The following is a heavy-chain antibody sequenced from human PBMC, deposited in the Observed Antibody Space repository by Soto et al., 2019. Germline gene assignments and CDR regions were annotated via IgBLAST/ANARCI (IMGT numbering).Heavy chain of an antibody. Sequence: EVQLLESGGDLVQPGGSLRLSCAASGFTFSSQSMTWVRQAPGKGLEWVSGFSGGGDNTWHADSVKGRFTISRDNSKNTVYLQMNSLRADDTAVYYCAKWDGYGDYWGQGTLVTVS. CDR1: GFTFSSQS. V-gene: IGHV3-23*01. CDR2: FSGGGDNT. J-gene: IGHJ4*02. D-gene: IGHD5-12*01. CDR3: AKWDGYGDY.